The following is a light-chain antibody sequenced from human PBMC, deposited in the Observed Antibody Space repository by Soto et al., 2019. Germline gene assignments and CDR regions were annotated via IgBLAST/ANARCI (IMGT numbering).Light chain of an antibody. Sequence: EIVLTQSPATLSLSPGERATLSCRPSQSVSSTYVDWYQQKLVQAPRLLIYVASSRATAIPDRFSGGASVTDFTLSISGLEPEDCAVYYCGHYNYSWWTFGGGTKVEIK. CDR3: GHYNYSWWT. CDR2: VAS. V-gene: IGKV3-20*01. J-gene: IGKJ4*01. CDR1: QSVSSTY.